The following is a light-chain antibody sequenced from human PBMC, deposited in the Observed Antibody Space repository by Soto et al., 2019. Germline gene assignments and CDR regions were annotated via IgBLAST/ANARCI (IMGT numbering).Light chain of an antibody. CDR2: SNK. J-gene: IGLJ3*02. CDR3: ATWDDSLSGWV. CDR1: RSNIESNT. V-gene: IGLV1-44*01. Sequence: QPVLTQPPSASGTPGQRVTISCSGSRSNIESNTVNWYQQLPGMAPKLLIFSNKQRPSGVSDRISGSKSGTSASLAISGLQSEDEADYYCATWDDSLSGWVFGGGTKLTVL.